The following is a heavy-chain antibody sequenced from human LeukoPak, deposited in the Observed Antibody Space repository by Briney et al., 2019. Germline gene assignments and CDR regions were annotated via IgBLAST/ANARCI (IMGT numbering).Heavy chain of an antibody. V-gene: IGHV4-59*01. CDR3: AREARGSNGYYYNF. CDR1: GGSISSYY. J-gene: IGHJ4*02. Sequence: SETLSLTCSVSGGSISSYYWRWIRQFPGKGLEWIGDISYSGSTKYNPTLKSRATISADTSKNQFSLELTSVTAADTAVYYCAREARGSNGYYYNFWGQGTLVTVSS. D-gene: IGHD3-22*01. CDR2: ISYSGST.